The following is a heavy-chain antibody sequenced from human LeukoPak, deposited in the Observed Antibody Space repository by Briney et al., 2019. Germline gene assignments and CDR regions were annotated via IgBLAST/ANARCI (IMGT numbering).Heavy chain of an antibody. V-gene: IGHV5-51*01. CDR1: GYSFTSYW. D-gene: IGHD2-2*02. CDR2: IYPGDSDT. Sequence: GESLKISCKGSGYSFTSYWIGWVRQMPGKGLEWMGIIYPGDSDTRYSPSFQGQVTISADKSISTAYLQWSSLKASDTAMYYCARRGYCSSTSCYTDLDYWGQGTLVTVSS. J-gene: IGHJ4*02. CDR3: ARRGYCSSTSCYTDLDY.